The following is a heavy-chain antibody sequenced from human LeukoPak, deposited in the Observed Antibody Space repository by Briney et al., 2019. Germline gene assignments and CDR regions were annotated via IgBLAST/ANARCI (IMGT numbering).Heavy chain of an antibody. Sequence: NSSETLSLTCTVSGGSISSSSYYWGWLRQPPGKGLEWIGSIYYSGSTYYNPSLKSRVTISVDTSKNQFSLKLSSVTAADTAVYYCARAYDYVWGSYRYTGYFDYWGQGTLVTVSS. J-gene: IGHJ4*02. CDR2: IYYSGST. CDR3: ARAYDYVWGSYRYTGYFDY. V-gene: IGHV4-39*01. CDR1: GGSISSSSYY. D-gene: IGHD3-16*02.